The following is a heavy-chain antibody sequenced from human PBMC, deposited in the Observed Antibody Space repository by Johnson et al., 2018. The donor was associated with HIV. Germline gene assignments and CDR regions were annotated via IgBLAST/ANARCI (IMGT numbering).Heavy chain of an antibody. J-gene: IGHJ3*02. CDR3: ARDWGLYSSGWYVDAFDI. V-gene: IGHV3-30*04. D-gene: IGHD6-19*01. CDR1: GFTFSSYA. Sequence: QMQLVESGGGVVQPGRSLRLSCAASGFTFSSYAMHWVRQAPGKGLEWVAVISFDGSNKYYTDSMTGRFTISRDNSKNTLYLQMNSLRAEDTAVYYCARDWGLYSSGWYVDAFDIWGQGTMVTVSS. CDR2: ISFDGSNK.